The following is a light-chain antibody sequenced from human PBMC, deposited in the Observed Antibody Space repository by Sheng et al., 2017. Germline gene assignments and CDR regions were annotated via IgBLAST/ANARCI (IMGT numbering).Light chain of an antibody. CDR2: AAS. J-gene: IGKJ2*03. Sequence: IQLTQSPSSLSAPVGDRVTITCRASQGISSYLAWYQQKPGKAPKLLIYAASTLQSGVPSRFSGSGSGTDFTLTINSLQPEDFATYYCQQLNSYPYSFGQGTKLEIK. CDR1: QGISSY. V-gene: IGKV1-9*01. CDR3: QQLNSYPYS.